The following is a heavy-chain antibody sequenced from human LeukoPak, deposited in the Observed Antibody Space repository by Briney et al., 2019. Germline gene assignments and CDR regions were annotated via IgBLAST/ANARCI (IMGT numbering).Heavy chain of an antibody. CDR2: IIPIFGTA. D-gene: IGHD3-10*01. Sequence: ASVKVSCKASGGTFSSYAISWVRQAPGQGLEWMGGIIPIFGTANYAQKFQGRVTITADESTSTAYMELSSLRSEDTAVYYCARGVHRPLVRLYYFDYWGQGTLVTVSS. CDR3: ARGVHRPLVRLYYFDY. CDR1: GGTFSSYA. V-gene: IGHV1-69*13. J-gene: IGHJ4*02.